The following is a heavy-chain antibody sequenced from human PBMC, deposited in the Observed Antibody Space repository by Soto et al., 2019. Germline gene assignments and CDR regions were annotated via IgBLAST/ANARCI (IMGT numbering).Heavy chain of an antibody. D-gene: IGHD5-18*01. V-gene: IGHV3-11*01. CDR2: ISSSGSTI. Sequence: GSLRLSCAASGFTFSDYYMSWIRQAPGKGLEWVSYISSSGSTIYYADSVKGRFTISRDNAKNSLYLQMNSLRAEDTAVYYCARATRGGYSYGSYYYYGMDVWGQGTTVTVSS. CDR1: GFTFSDYY. J-gene: IGHJ6*02. CDR3: ARATRGGYSYGSYYYYGMDV.